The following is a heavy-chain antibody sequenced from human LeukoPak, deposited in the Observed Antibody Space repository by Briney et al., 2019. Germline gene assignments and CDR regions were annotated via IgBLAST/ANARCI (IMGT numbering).Heavy chain of an antibody. CDR2: ISAYNGNT. Sequence: ASVKVSCKASGYTFTSYGISWVRQAPGQGLEWMGWISAYNGNTSYAQKLQGRVTMTTDTSTSTAYMELRSLRSDDTAVYYCARDDIVVVVAATLSDYYGMDVWGQGTTVTVSS. V-gene: IGHV1-18*01. J-gene: IGHJ6*02. CDR1: GYTFTSYG. CDR3: ARDDIVVVVAATLSDYYGMDV. D-gene: IGHD2-15*01.